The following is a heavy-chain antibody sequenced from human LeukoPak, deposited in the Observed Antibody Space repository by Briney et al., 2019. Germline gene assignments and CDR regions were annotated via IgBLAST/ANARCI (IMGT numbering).Heavy chain of an antibody. D-gene: IGHD3-10*01. J-gene: IGHJ4*02. CDR1: GGSISSYY. Sequence: SETLSLTCTVSGGSISSYYWSWIREPPGKGLEWIGNIYYSGSTYYNPSLKSRVTISVDTSKNQFSLKLTSVTAADTAVYYCATLMWFGEFDYWGQGTLVTVSS. V-gene: IGHV4-59*04. CDR3: ATLMWFGEFDY. CDR2: IYYSGST.